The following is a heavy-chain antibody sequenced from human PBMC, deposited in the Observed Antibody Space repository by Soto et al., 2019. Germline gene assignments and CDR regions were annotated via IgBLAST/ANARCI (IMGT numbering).Heavy chain of an antibody. J-gene: IGHJ4*02. D-gene: IGHD4-17*01. CDR2: MNPNSGNT. CDR1: GYTFTSHD. Sequence: GASVKVSCKASGYTFTSHDINWVRQATGQGLEWIGWMNPNSGNTGYAQKFQGRVTMTRNTSISTAYMELSSLRSEDTAVYYCARWDYGVYARFDYWGQGTLVTVSS. CDR3: ARWDYGVYARFDY. V-gene: IGHV1-8*01.